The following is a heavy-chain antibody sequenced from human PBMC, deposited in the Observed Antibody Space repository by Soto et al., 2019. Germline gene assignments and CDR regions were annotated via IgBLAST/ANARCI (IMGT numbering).Heavy chain of an antibody. J-gene: IGHJ4*02. CDR1: GFTFNTYT. CDR3: ARDRYDILTGYYYYFDY. D-gene: IGHD3-9*01. V-gene: IGHV3-21*04. CDR2: ISSGSSYI. Sequence: GGSLRLSCAASGFTFNTYTMNWVRQAPGKGLEWVSSISSGSSYIYYADSVKGRFTISRDNAENSLFLHMTSLRAEDTAVYYCARDRYDILTGYYYYFDYWGQGALVTVSS.